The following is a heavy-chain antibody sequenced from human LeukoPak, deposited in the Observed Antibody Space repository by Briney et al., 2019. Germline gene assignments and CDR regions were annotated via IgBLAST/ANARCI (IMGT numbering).Heavy chain of an antibody. D-gene: IGHD4-23*01. CDR1: GFTFNTYA. V-gene: IGHV3-23*01. J-gene: IGHJ3*02. Sequence: PGGSLRLSCAASGFTFNTYAMSWVRQAPGKGLEWVSAISDSGGSAYYADSVKGRFTISRDNAKNSLYLPMNSLRAEDTAVYYCATSEITVVTPGNDAFDIWGQGTMVTVSS. CDR2: ISDSGGSA. CDR3: ATSEITVVTPGNDAFDI.